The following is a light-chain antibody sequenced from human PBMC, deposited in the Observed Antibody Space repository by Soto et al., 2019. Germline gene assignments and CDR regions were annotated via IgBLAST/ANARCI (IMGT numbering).Light chain of an antibody. Sequence: EIVLTQSPVTLSLSPGERATLSCRASQSVSSYLAWYQQKPGQAPRLLIYDASNRATGIPARFSGSGSETDFTLSISSLEPEDFAVYYCLQRANWPLTFGGGTKVEIK. CDR3: LQRANWPLT. CDR1: QSVSSY. J-gene: IGKJ4*01. CDR2: DAS. V-gene: IGKV3-11*01.